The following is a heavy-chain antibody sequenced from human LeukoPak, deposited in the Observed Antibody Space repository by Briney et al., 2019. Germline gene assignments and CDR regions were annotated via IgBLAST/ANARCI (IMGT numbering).Heavy chain of an antibody. J-gene: IGHJ4*02. V-gene: IGHV4-30-2*01. D-gene: IGHD3-10*01. CDR3: AADATPLVRGLIIAFGY. Sequence: SQTLSLTCTVSGGSISSGGYYWSWIRQPPGKGLEWIGYIYHSGSTYYNPSLKSRVTISVDRSKNQFSLKLSSVTTADTAVYYCAADATPLVRGLIIAFGYWGQGTQVTVSS. CDR1: GGSISSGGYY. CDR2: IYHSGST.